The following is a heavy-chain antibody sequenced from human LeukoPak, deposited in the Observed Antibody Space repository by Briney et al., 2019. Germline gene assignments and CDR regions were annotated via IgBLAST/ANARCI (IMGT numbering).Heavy chain of an antibody. CDR2: IDHSGST. J-gene: IGHJ4*02. Sequence: SETLSLTCAVYGGSFSGYYWSWIRQPPGKGLEWIGEIDHSGSTNYNPSLKSRVTISVDTSKNQFSLKVSSVTAADTAVYYCARHINSGYDYWGQGTLVTVSS. V-gene: IGHV4-34*01. CDR3: ARHINSGYDY. D-gene: IGHD5-12*01. CDR1: GGSFSGYY.